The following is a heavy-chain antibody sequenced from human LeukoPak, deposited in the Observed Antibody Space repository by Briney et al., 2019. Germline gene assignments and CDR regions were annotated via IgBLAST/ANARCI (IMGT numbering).Heavy chain of an antibody. CDR1: GFTFSGYS. CDR2: ISTTSDYI. Sequence: GGSLRLSCAASGFTFSGYSMNWVRQAPGKGLDWVSSISTTSDYIHYADSLKGRVAISRDNAKNSLYLQMNSLRAEDTAVYYCARGGIYSQGFDYWGQGTLVTVSS. D-gene: IGHD6-13*01. J-gene: IGHJ4*02. CDR3: ARGGIYSQGFDY. V-gene: IGHV3-21*01.